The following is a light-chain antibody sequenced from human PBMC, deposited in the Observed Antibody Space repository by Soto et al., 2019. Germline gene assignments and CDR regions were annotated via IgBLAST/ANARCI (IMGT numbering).Light chain of an antibody. CDR1: QSGSRY. CDR3: QQRSNWPWT. V-gene: IGKV3-11*01. J-gene: IGKJ1*01. Sequence: EIVLTQSPATLSLSPGERATLSCRASQSGSRYLAWYQQKPCQAPRRLIYDASKRATGIPARFSGSGSGTDFTLIISSLETEDFAVYYCQQRSNWPWTFGQGTKVEIK. CDR2: DAS.